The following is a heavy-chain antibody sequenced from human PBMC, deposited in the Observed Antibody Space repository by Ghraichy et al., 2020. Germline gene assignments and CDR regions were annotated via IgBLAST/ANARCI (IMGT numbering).Heavy chain of an antibody. V-gene: IGHV4-34*01. D-gene: IGHD3-9*01. J-gene: IGHJ1*01. CDR3: ATSQLRYFDWLSRVEYFQH. CDR2: INHSGST. Sequence: SETLSLTCAVYGGSFSGYYWSWIRQPPGKGLEWIGEINHSGSTNYNPSLKSRVTISVDTSKNQFSLKLSSVTAADTAVYYCATSQLRYFDWLSRVEYFQHWARAPWSPSPQ. CDR1: GGSFSGYY.